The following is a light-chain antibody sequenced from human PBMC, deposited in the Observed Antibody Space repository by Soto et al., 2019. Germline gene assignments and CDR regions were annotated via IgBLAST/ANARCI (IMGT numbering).Light chain of an antibody. CDR3: QQYGSSSLT. CDR2: GAS. J-gene: IGKJ4*01. CDR1: QSVSRSY. Sequence: EIVLTQSPGTLSSSPGERATLSCRASQSVSRSYLAWYQQKPGQAPRLLIYGASSRATGIPDRFSGSGSGTDFTLTISRLEPEDFAVYYCQQYGSSSLTFGGGTKVEIK. V-gene: IGKV3-20*01.